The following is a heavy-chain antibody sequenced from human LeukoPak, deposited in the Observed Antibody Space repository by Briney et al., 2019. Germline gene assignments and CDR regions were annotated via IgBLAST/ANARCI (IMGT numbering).Heavy chain of an antibody. J-gene: IGHJ6*02. CDR1: GGSISSYY. CDR2: IYYSGST. Sequence: SETLSLTCTVSGGSISSYYWSWIRQPPGKGLEWIGYIYYSGSTNYNPSLKSRVTISVDTSKNQFSLKLSSVTAADTAVYYCARHRHPEYYDILTGYSSAYYYGMGVWGQGTTVTVSS. CDR3: ARHRHPEYYDILTGYSSAYYYGMGV. V-gene: IGHV4-59*08. D-gene: IGHD3-9*01.